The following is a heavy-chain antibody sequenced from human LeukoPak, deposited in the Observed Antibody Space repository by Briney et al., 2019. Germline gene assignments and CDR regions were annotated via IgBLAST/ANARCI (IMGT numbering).Heavy chain of an antibody. V-gene: IGHV4-30-2*01. Sequence: SQTLSLTCTVSGGSISSGGYYWSWIRQPPGKGLEWIGYIYHSGSTNYNPSLKSRVTISVDTSKNQFSLKLSSVTAADTAVYYCARAKALKGWDPFDYWGQGTLVTVSS. J-gene: IGHJ4*02. CDR1: GGSISSGGYY. D-gene: IGHD6-19*01. CDR3: ARAKALKGWDPFDY. CDR2: IYHSGST.